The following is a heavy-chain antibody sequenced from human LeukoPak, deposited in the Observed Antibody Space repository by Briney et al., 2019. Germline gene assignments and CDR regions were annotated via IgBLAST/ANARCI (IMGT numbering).Heavy chain of an antibody. CDR2: INISGSGST. V-gene: IGHV4-4*07. CDR1: GGSISSYY. J-gene: IGHJ6*03. CDR3: ARDKRVAVAGTYIYYYYMDV. D-gene: IGHD6-19*01. Sequence: SETLSLTCTVSGGSISSYYWSWIRQPAGKGLEWVGRINISGSGSTNYNPSLKSRVTMSVDTSKNQFSLKLSSVTAADTAVYYCARDKRVAVAGTYIYYYYMDVWDNGTTVTISS.